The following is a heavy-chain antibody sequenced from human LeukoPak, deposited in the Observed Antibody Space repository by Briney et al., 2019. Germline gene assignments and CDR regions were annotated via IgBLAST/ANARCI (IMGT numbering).Heavy chain of an antibody. D-gene: IGHD5-24*01. CDR1: GGTFSSYA. CDR3: ARGKLRRDGYNDFDY. Sequence: SVKVSCKASGGTFSSYAISWVRQAPGQGLEWMGRIIPILGIANYAQKFQGRVTITADKSTSTAYMELSRLRSEDTAVYYCARGKLRRDGYNDFDYWGQGTLVTVSS. CDR2: IIPILGIA. J-gene: IGHJ4*02. V-gene: IGHV1-69*04.